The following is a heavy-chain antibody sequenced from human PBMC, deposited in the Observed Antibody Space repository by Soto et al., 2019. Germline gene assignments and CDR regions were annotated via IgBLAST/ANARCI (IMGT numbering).Heavy chain of an antibody. CDR1: GGSISSGGYY. D-gene: IGHD2-2*01. CDR3: ASASVVPAAHDTYYYYYGMDV. CDR2: IYYSGST. V-gene: IGHV4-31*02. J-gene: IGHJ6*02. Sequence: KTSETLSLTXTVSGGSISSGGYYWSWIRQHPGKGLEWIGYIYYSGSTYYNPSLKSRVTISVDTSKNQFSLKLSSVTAADTAVYYCASASVVPAAHDTYYYYYGMDVWGQGTTVTVSS.